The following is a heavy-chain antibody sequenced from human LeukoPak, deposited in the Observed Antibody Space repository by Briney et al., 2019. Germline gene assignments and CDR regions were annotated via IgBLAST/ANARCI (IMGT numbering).Heavy chain of an antibody. J-gene: IGHJ3*02. CDR1: RDCVSTHNAA. CDR2: TYYRSEWHI. V-gene: IGHV6-1*01. D-gene: IGHD3-10*01. Sequence: QTLSLTSALSRDCVSTHNAAWNWIRHSPSSGLEWLGRTYYRSEWHIDYADSVKSRITINPDTSQNQFSLQLKSVTPEDTAVYYCVRGGLVRGTRNSLSAFDIWGQGTRVTVSS. CDR3: VRGGLVRGTRNSLSAFDI.